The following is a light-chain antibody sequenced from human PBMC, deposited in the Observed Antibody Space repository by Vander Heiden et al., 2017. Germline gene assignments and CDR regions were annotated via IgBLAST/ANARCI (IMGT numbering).Light chain of an antibody. J-gene: IGKJ1*01. Sequence: DIQITQTPYSLSASVGDRVTITCRASQSISSYLNWYQQKPGKAPKLLIYAASSLQSGVPSRFSGSGSGTDFTLTISRLQPEDFATYYCQQSDSTPWTFGQGTKVEIK. CDR2: AAS. CDR1: QSISSY. CDR3: QQSDSTPWT. V-gene: IGKV1-39*01.